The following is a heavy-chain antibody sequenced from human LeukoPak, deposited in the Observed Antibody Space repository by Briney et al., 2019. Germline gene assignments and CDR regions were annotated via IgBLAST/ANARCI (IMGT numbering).Heavy chain of an antibody. Sequence: ASVRVSCXASGYTFTSYGISWVRQAPGQGLEWMGWISAYNGSTNYAQKLQGRVTMTTDTSTSTAYTELRSLRSDDTAVYYCARVRVVVPAATDYWGQGTLVTVSS. CDR2: ISAYNGST. CDR1: GYTFTSYG. D-gene: IGHD2-2*01. V-gene: IGHV1-18*01. CDR3: ARVRVVVPAATDY. J-gene: IGHJ4*02.